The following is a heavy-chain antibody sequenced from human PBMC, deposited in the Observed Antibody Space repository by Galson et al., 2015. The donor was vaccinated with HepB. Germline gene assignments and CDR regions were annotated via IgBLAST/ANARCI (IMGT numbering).Heavy chain of an antibody. D-gene: IGHD3-3*01. J-gene: IGHJ6*02. CDR3: AKIPPRTVFGVVISDLEGKYGSDV. CDR2: IGGSGQTT. CDR1: GFTFRSCA. V-gene: IGHV3-23*01. Sequence: SLRLSCAASGFTFRSCAMSWVRQAPGQGLEWVSAIGGSGQTTYYADFVKGRFTISRDNSKNTLYLQLNSLRAEYTAVYYCAKIPPRTVFGVVISDLEGKYGSDVWGHGTTVTVSS.